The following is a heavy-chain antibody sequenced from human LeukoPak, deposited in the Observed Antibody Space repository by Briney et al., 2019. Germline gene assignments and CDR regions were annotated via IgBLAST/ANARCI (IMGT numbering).Heavy chain of an antibody. V-gene: IGHV4-39*01. CDR2: LSSTGRA. D-gene: IGHD3-16*01. CDR3: ARHNRLGADATPGVLDY. Sequence: PSETLSLTCTVSGDSISSSGHYWAWLRLPPGKGLELIGTLSSTGRAYYSPSLRSRVSMSVDTSKNQFSLRLTSVSAADTAVYYCARHNRLGADATPGVLDYWGQGTLVTVSS. CDR1: GDSISSSGHY. J-gene: IGHJ4*02.